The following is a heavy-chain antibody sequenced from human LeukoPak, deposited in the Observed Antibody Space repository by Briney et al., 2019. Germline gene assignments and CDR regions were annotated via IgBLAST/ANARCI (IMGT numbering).Heavy chain of an antibody. Sequence: GGSLRLSRAASGFTFSSYSMNWVRQAPGKGLEWVSSISSSSSYIYYADSVKGRFTISRDNAKNSLYLQMNSLRAEDTAVYYCAGNGDSYAFDIWGQGTMVTVSS. CDR1: GFTFSSYS. V-gene: IGHV3-21*01. CDR3: AGNGDSYAFDI. CDR2: ISSSSSYI. D-gene: IGHD6-6*01. J-gene: IGHJ3*02.